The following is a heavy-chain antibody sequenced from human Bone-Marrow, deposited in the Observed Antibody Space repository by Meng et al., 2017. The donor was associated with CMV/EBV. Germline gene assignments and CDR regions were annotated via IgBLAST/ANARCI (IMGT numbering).Heavy chain of an antibody. Sequence: SVKVSCKASGGTFSSYAISWVRQAPGQGLEWMGGIIPILGIANYAQKFQGRVTITADKSTSTAYMELSSLRSEDTAVYYCASEVLNCSSTSCYPWFDPWGRGTLVTVSS. V-gene: IGHV1-69*10. CDR2: IIPILGIA. CDR3: ASEVLNCSSTSCYPWFDP. CDR1: GGTFSSYA. J-gene: IGHJ5*02. D-gene: IGHD2-2*01.